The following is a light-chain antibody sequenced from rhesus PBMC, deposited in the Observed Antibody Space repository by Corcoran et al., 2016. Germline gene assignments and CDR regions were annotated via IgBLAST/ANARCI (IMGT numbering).Light chain of an antibody. J-gene: IGKJ3*01. CDR2: AAS. CDR1: QGISRW. Sequence: DIQMTQSPSSLSASVGDKVTITCRASQGISRWLAWYQQKPGKAPKLLIDAASSLQSGVPSRFSGSGAGTDYTLTISRLQPEDFATYYCQQGYNTPFTFGPGTKLDIK. CDR3: QQGYNTPFT. V-gene: IGKV1-18*01.